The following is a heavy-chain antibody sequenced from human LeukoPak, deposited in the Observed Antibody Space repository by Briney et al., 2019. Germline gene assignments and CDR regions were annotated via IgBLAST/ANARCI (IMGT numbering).Heavy chain of an antibody. V-gene: IGHV4-39*01. D-gene: IGHD3-22*01. Sequence: PETLSLTCIVSGGSITGSTYYWGWIRQPPGKGLEWIVSVIHSGTTYYNPSLRSRVIVSMDTSKKQFSLRLSSVTAADTAVYYCARHDYDSSGHRRDYYFDYWSQGTLVTVSS. CDR2: VIHSGTT. J-gene: IGHJ4*02. CDR1: GGSITGSTYY. CDR3: ARHDYDSSGHRRDYYFDY.